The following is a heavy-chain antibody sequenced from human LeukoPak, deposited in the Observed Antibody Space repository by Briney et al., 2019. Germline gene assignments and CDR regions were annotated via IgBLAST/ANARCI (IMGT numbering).Heavy chain of an antibody. CDR3: ARVARPWDFDY. Sequence: SETLSLTCTVSGGSISSGDYYWSWTRQPPGKGLEWIGYIYYSGSTYYNPSLKSRVTISVDTSKNQFSLKLSSVTAADTAVYYCARVARPWDFDYWGQGTLVTVSS. J-gene: IGHJ4*02. D-gene: IGHD1-26*01. CDR2: IYYSGST. CDR1: GGSISSGDYY. V-gene: IGHV4-30-4*01.